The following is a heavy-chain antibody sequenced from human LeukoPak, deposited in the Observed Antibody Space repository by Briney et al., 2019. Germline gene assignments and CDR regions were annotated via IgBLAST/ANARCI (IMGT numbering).Heavy chain of an antibody. CDR1: GFTFSSYA. J-gene: IGHJ6*02. CDR3: AKAYGSGSYYKSYYYGMDV. CDR2: ISGSGGST. D-gene: IGHD3-10*01. V-gene: IGHV3-23*01. Sequence: GGSLRLSCAASGFTFSSYAMSWVRQAPGKGLEWVSAISGSGGSTYYADSVKGRFTISRDNSKNTLYLQMNSLRAEDTAVYYCAKAYGSGSYYKSYYYGMDVWGQGTTVTVSS.